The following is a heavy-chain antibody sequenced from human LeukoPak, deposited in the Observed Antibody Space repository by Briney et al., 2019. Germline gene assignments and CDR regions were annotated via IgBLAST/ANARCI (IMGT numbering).Heavy chain of an antibody. D-gene: IGHD3-3*01. CDR3: AKDRGFWSGYGVFDY. J-gene: IGHJ4*02. V-gene: IGHV3-30*18. Sequence: GGSLRLSCAASGFTFSSYGMHWVRQAPGKGLEWVAVISYDGSNKYYADSVKGRFTISRDNSKNKLYLQMNSLRAEDTAVYYCAKDRGFWSGYGVFDYWGQGTLVTVSS. CDR1: GFTFSSYG. CDR2: ISYDGSNK.